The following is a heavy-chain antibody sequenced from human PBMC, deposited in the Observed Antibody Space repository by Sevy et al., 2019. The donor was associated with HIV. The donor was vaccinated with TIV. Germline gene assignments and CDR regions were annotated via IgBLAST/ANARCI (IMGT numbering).Heavy chain of an antibody. D-gene: IGHD6-13*01. CDR3: ARAPRFRTPIAAAGPLDY. J-gene: IGHJ4*02. CDR1: GGSISSGGYY. Sequence: SETLSLTCTVSGGSISSGGYYWSWIRQHPGKGLEWIGYIYYSGSTYYNPSIKSRVTISVDTSKNQFSLKLSSVTAADTAVYYCARAPRFRTPIAAAGPLDYWGQGTLVTVSS. CDR2: IYYSGST. V-gene: IGHV4-31*03.